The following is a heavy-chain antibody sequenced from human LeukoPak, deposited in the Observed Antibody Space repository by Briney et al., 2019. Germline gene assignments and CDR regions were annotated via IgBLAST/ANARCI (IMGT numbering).Heavy chain of an antibody. CDR3: AGGGSTSCYNR. Sequence: SETLSLTCTVSGGSISSSSYYWGWIRQPPGKGLEWIGSIYYSGSTYYNPSLKSRVTISVDTSKNQFSLKLSSVTAADTAVYYCAGGGSTSCYNRWGQGTLVTVSS. J-gene: IGHJ1*01. D-gene: IGHD2-2*02. V-gene: IGHV4-39*01. CDR2: IYYSGST. CDR1: GGSISSSSYY.